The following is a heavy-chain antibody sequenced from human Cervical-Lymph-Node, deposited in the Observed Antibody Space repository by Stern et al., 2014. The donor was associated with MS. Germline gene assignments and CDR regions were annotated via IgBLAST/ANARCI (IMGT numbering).Heavy chain of an antibody. D-gene: IGHD6-13*01. CDR1: GFSFSRYA. CDR2: IWYDGSNP. Sequence: VKLVESGGGVVQPGRSLRLSCAASGFSFSRYAMHWVRQAPGKGLAWVALIWYDGSNPYYADSVTGRFTISRDNFKNTLYLQMNSLRAEDTAVYYCASAYSSSHYYFDYWGQGTLVTVSS. J-gene: IGHJ4*02. CDR3: ASAYSSSHYYFDY. V-gene: IGHV3-33*01.